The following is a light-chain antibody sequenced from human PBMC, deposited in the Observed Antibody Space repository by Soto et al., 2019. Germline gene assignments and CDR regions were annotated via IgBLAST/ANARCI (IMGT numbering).Light chain of an antibody. CDR2: AAS. CDR1: QGISSY. Sequence: ILLNQAPSSLSASLGDGVSITCRASQGISSYLAWFQQKPGKVTKRLITAASNLQSGVPSRFSGSGSGTEFTLTISSLQPEDFATYYCLQHSSFPLTFGGGTKVDIK. V-gene: IGKV1-17*03. J-gene: IGKJ4*01. CDR3: LQHSSFPLT.